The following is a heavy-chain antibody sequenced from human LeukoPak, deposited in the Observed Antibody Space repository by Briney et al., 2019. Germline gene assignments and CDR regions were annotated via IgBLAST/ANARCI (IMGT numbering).Heavy chain of an antibody. CDR3: AKVHAGNYCSSTSCYFDY. Sequence: GGSLRLSCAASGFTFSSYGMHWVRQAPGKGLEWVAFIRYDGSNKYYADSVKGRFTISRDNSKNTLYLQMNSLRAEDTAVYYCAKVHAGNYCSSTSCYFDYWGQGTLVTVSP. D-gene: IGHD2-2*01. J-gene: IGHJ4*02. V-gene: IGHV3-30*02. CDR2: IRYDGSNK. CDR1: GFTFSSYG.